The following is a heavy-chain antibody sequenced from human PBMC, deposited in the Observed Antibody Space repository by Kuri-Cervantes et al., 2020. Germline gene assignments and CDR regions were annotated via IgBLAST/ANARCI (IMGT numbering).Heavy chain of an antibody. CDR1: GFTFSSYG. V-gene: IGHV3-15*01. D-gene: IGHD3-16*02. CDR2: IKSKTDGGTS. CDR3: TKDRPYTAGGVIVH. Sequence: GESLKISCAASGFTFSSYGMHWVRQAPGKGLEWVGRIKSKTDGGTSDYGAPVKGRFTFSRDDSANTLYLQMNNLKTEDTAVYYCTKDRPYTAGGVIVHWGQGTLVTVSS. J-gene: IGHJ4*02.